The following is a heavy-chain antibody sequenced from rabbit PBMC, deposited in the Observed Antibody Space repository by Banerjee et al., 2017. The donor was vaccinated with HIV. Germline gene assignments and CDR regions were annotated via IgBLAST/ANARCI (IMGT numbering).Heavy chain of an antibody. J-gene: IGHJ6*01. CDR3: ARDTGSSFSSYGMDL. Sequence: QSLEESGGDLVKPGASLTLTCTASGFSFSSNDYMCWVRRAPGKGLEWISCIGGSSSGFTYSATWAKGRFTCSKTSSTTVTLQMTSLTVADTATYFCARDTGSSFSSYGMDLWGPGTLVTVS. V-gene: IGHV1S40*01. CDR2: IGGSSSGFT. D-gene: IGHD8-1*01. CDR1: GFSFSSNDY.